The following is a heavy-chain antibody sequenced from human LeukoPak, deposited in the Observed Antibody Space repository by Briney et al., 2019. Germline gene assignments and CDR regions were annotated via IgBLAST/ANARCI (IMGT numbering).Heavy chain of an antibody. V-gene: IGHV3-30-3*01. J-gene: IGHJ5*02. Sequence: GGSLRLSCAASGFTFSSYAMLWVRQAPGKGLEWVAVISYDGSNKYYADSVKGRFTISRDNSKNTLYLQMNSLRAEDTAVYYCARDRYYYDSSGSEFDPWGQGTLVTVSS. D-gene: IGHD3-22*01. CDR2: ISYDGSNK. CDR1: GFTFSSYA. CDR3: ARDRYYYDSSGSEFDP.